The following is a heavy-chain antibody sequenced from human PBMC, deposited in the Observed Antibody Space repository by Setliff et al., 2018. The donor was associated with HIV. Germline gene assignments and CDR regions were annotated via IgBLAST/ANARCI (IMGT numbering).Heavy chain of an antibody. Sequence: GGSLRLSCVASGLTFKTAWMGWVRQAPGKGLEWVGRIKSKVSGETADYAAPVTGRFTISRDDSRNMVFLQMNSLKSDDTAVYYCTTENHSYCGRGTPVTVSS. V-gene: IGHV3-15*01. J-gene: IGHJ4*02. CDR1: GLTFKTAW. D-gene: IGHD4-4*01. CDR2: IKSKVSGETA. CDR3: TTENHSY.